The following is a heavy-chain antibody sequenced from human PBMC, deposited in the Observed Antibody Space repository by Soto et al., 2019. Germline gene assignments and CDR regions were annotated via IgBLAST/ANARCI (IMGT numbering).Heavy chain of an antibody. CDR1: GYPFPSYH. Sequence: QVQLVQSAAEVRKPGASVMLSCKTSGYPFPSYHMHWVRQAPGQRLEWMGVINPADGRTRYSQKLQERVTMTRDTSSSTVYMELDGLRSEDTTFYFCARGREYIFGYNWFDPWGQGTMVAVSS. D-gene: IGHD3-3*02. CDR2: INPADGRT. J-gene: IGHJ5*02. V-gene: IGHV1-46*01. CDR3: ARGREYIFGYNWFDP.